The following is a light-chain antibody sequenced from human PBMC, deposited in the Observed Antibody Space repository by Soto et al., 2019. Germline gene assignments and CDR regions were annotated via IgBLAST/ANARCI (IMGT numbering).Light chain of an antibody. CDR2: GAS. V-gene: IGKV3-15*01. CDR1: QPINTT. Sequence: SAVAVSLSPGTRSTLSCKASQPINTTVAWSQLKDGTVPRLVIYGASTSETDLPARFSGSVSGTEFTLTISMLQADDVVTYCSQHCTCYPMTFGQGTKV. J-gene: IGKJ1*01. CDR3: QHCTCYPMT.